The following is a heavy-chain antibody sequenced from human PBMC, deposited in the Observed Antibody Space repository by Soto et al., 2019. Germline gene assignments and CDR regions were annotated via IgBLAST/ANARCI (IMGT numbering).Heavy chain of an antibody. V-gene: IGHV5-51*01. J-gene: IGHJ5*02. Sequence: GESLKISCKVSGYKFTNYWIGCVRQMPGKGLEWMGIIYPGDSDTRYSPSFQGQVTISADKSISTAYLQWSSLKASDTAMYYCARHMGTTMVPDWFDPWGQGTLVTVSS. CDR2: IYPGDSDT. D-gene: IGHD3-10*01. CDR1: GYKFTNYW. CDR3: ARHMGTTMVPDWFDP.